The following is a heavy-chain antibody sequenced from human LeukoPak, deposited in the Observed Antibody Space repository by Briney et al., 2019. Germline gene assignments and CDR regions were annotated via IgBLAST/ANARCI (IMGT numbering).Heavy chain of an antibody. CDR3: ARIYCSSTCSAFDI. D-gene: IGHD2-2*01. J-gene: IGHJ3*02. V-gene: IGHV1-8*01. CDR1: GYTFTSYD. CDR2: MIPNSRNT. Sequence: ASVKVSCTAAGYTFTSYDINWVRQATGQGLGWMGGMIPNSRNTAYAPKFPGRVTMTRNTSTSTAYMELSSLRSEHPAVYYCARIYCSSTCSAFDICGQGTMVTVSS.